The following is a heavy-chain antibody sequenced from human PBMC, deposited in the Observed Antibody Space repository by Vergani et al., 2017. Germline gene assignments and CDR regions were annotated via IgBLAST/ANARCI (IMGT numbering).Heavy chain of an antibody. J-gene: IGHJ6*03. CDR2: IIPVFGTA. D-gene: IGHD3-3*01. CDR3: ARERTRFCLYYMDG. Sequence: QVQLVQSGAEVKKPGSSVKVSCKASGGTFSSYAISWVRQAPGQGLEWMGGIIPVFGTANYAQKFQGRVTITADESTSTAYMELSSLRSEDTAVYYCARERTRFCLYYMDGWGKGTTGTVSS. V-gene: IGHV1-69*01. CDR1: GGTFSSYA.